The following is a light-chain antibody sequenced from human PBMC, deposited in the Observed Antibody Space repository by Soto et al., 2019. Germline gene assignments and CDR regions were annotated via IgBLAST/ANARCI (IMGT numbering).Light chain of an antibody. CDR2: DAS. V-gene: IGKV3-11*01. J-gene: IGKJ4*01. CDR1: QSVSSY. Sequence: EIVLTQSPATLSLSPGERATLSCRASQSVSSYLAWYQQKPGQAPRLLIYDASNRATGIPGRFSGSGSWTDFTLTISSLEPEDFAVYYCQQRSNWPPNFGGGTKVEIK. CDR3: QQRSNWPPN.